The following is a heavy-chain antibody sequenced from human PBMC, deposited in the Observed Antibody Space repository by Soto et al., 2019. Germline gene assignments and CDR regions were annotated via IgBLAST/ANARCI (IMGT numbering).Heavy chain of an antibody. Sequence: QVQLVESGGGVVQPGRSLRLSCAASGFIFSNYVMYWVRQAPGKGLEWVAFMSYDGTTKSYADSVKGRFTIARDNSQNTLYLQMNSLTPEDTGVYYCARDVLWSRYFDYWGQGTLVTVSS. CDR2: MSYDGTTK. J-gene: IGHJ4*02. CDR1: GFIFSNYV. D-gene: IGHD3-10*01. V-gene: IGHV3-30-3*01. CDR3: ARDVLWSRYFDY.